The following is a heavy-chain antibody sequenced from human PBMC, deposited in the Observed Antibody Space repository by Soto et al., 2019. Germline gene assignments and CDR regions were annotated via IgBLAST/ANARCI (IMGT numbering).Heavy chain of an antibody. CDR1: GGTFRTHA. V-gene: IGHV1-69*13. Sequence: SVKVSCKASGGTFRTHAIIWVRQAPGHGLEWMGGIIPISGTTYYTQKFQGRVTITADEPTSTAFMELSSLKSDDTAVFYCARGYCSGGNCYSGMDVWGQGTMVTVSS. D-gene: IGHD2-15*01. CDR3: ARGYCSGGNCYSGMDV. CDR2: IIPISGTT. J-gene: IGHJ6*02.